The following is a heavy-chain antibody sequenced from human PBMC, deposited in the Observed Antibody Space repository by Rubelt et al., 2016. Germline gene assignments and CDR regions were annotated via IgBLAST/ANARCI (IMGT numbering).Heavy chain of an antibody. V-gene: IGHV1-2*06. D-gene: IGHD3-10*01. Sequence: QVQLVQSGAEVKKPGASVKVSCKASGYTFTGYYIHWMRQAPGQGLEWMGRINPNGGGTDYAQKFQGSVTMTSNISISTAYLYLSSLRAEDTAVDYCARGVIWGQGTLVAVSS. CDR3: ARGVI. CDR1: GYTFTGYY. CDR2: INPNGGGT. J-gene: IGHJ4*02.